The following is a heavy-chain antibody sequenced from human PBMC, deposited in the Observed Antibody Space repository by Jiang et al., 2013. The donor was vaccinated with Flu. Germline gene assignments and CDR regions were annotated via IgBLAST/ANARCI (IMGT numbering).Heavy chain of an antibody. Sequence: GAEVKKPGDSLKISCKGSGYSFTSYWIAWVRQMPGKGLEWMAIIYPSDSSTKYSPSFQGQVTISADKSINTAYLQWSSLEASDTAIYYCARRSTTLMTSGPLDYWGQGTLVTVSS. CDR3: ARRSTTLMTSGPLDY. V-gene: IGHV5-51*01. J-gene: IGHJ4*02. CDR2: IYPSDSST. D-gene: IGHD4-11*01. CDR1: GYSFTSYW.